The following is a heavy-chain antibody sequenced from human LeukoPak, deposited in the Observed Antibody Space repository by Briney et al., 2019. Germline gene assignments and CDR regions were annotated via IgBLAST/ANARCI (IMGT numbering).Heavy chain of an antibody. D-gene: IGHD1-26*01. Sequence: PGGSLRLSCAASGFTFSSYAMSWVRQAPGKGLEWVSAISGSGGSTYYADSVKGRFTISRDNSKNTLYLQMNSLRAEDTAVYYCARDGRGFGMGAQPAFDYWGQGTLVTVSS. CDR1: GFTFSSYA. CDR3: ARDGRGFGMGAQPAFDY. V-gene: IGHV3-23*01. J-gene: IGHJ4*02. CDR2: ISGSGGST.